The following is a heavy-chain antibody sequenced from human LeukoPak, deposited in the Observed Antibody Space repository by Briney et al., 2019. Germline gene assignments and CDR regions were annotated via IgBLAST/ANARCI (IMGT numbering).Heavy chain of an antibody. CDR1: GFTFSSYA. CDR2: ISGSGGST. V-gene: IGHV3-23*01. D-gene: IGHD3-16*02. J-gene: IGHJ5*02. Sequence: GGSLRLSCAASGFTFSSYAMSWVRQAPGKGLEWVSAISGSGGSTYYADSVKGRFTISRDNSTITLYLQMNSLRAEDTAVYYCAKPPIVSPLGWFDPWGQGTLVTVSS. CDR3: AKPPIVSPLGWFDP.